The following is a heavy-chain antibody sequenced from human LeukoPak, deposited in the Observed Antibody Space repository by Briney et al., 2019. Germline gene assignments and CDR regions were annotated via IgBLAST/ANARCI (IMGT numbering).Heavy chain of an antibody. CDR3: ARDGKQQLVGYYYYGMDV. CDR2: IIPILGIA. V-gene: IGHV1-69*04. Sequence: SVKVSCKVSGGTFSSYAISWVRQAPGQGLEWMGRIIPILGIANYAQKFQGRVTITADKSTSTAYMELSSLRSEDTAVYYCARDGKQQLVGYYYYGMDVWGQGTTVTVSS. J-gene: IGHJ6*02. CDR1: GGTFSSYA. D-gene: IGHD6-13*01.